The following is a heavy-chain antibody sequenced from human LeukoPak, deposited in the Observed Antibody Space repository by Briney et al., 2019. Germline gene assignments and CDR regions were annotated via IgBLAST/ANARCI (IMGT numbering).Heavy chain of an antibody. J-gene: IGHJ4*02. CDR3: ARPIPGDGYNFGY. CDR2: ISSSSSYI. Sequence: GGSLRLSCAASGFTFSSYSMNWVRQAPGKGLEWVSSISSSSSYIYYADSVKGRFTISRDNAKNSLYLQMNSLRAEDTAVYYCARPIPGDGYNFGYWGQGTLVTVSS. CDR1: GFTFSSYS. D-gene: IGHD5-24*01. V-gene: IGHV3-21*01.